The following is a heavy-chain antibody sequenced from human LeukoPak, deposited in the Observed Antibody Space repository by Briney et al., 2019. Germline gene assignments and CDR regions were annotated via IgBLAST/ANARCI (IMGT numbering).Heavy chain of an antibody. CDR1: GGSFSGYY. V-gene: IGHV3-21*01. Sequence: ETLSLTCAVYGGSFSGYYWSWIRQAPGKGLEWVSSISSSSSYIYYADSVKGRFTISRDNAKNSLYLQMNSLRAEDTAVYYCARGIYFDYWGQGTLVTVSS. D-gene: IGHD3-3*02. CDR2: ISSSSSYI. CDR3: ARGIYFDY. J-gene: IGHJ4*02.